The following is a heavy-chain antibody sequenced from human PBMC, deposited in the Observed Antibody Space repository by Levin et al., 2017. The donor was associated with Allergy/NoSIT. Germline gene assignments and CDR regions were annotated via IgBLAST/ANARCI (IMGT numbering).Heavy chain of an antibody. J-gene: IGHJ4*02. CDR1: GLTFKNSA. Sequence: GGSLRLSCAASGLTFKNSAMGWVRQAPGQGLEWVSGISGSGEDIHYADSLKGRLTISRDNSKSTLYLQINSLRVEDTATYYCARGITIFGIGRLDYWGQGTPVTVSS. D-gene: IGHD3-3*01. CDR2: ISGSGEDI. CDR3: ARGITIFGIGRLDY. V-gene: IGHV3-23*01.